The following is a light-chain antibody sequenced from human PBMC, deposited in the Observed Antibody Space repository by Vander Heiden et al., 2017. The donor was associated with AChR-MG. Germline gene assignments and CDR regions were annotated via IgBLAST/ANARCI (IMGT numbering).Light chain of an antibody. CDR3: SSYTPTSTYV. V-gene: IGLV2-14*03. CDR2: DGS. J-gene: IGLJ3*02. CDR1: SSDVGTYNY. Sequence: QSPLTQPASASGSPGQAITISCTRTSSDVGTYNYVSWYQQHPGKATQLMIYDGSNRPAGVSNRFAASKSGNTASLTIAGLQAEDVAYYFCSSYTPTSTYVFGGGTKVTVL.